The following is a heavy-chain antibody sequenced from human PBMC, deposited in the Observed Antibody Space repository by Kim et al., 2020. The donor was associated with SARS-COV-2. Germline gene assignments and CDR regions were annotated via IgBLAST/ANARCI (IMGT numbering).Heavy chain of an antibody. CDR3: ARDQYSSSWFSV. V-gene: IGHV3-53*01. CDR2: IYSGGST. Sequence: GGSLRLSCAASGFTVSSNYMSWVRQAPGKGLEWVSVIYSGGSTYYADSVKGRFTISRDNSKNTLYLQMNSLRAEDTAVYYCARDQYSSSWFSVWGQGTLVTVSS. D-gene: IGHD6-13*01. CDR1: GFTVSSNY. J-gene: IGHJ4*02.